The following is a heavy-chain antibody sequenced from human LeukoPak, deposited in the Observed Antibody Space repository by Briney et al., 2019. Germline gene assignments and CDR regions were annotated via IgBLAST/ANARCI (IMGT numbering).Heavy chain of an antibody. CDR1: GGSISSYY. V-gene: IGHV4-59*08. D-gene: IGHD5-12*01. CDR3: ARHLYDPSFDP. Sequence: SETLSLTCPVSGGSISSYYWSWIRQPPGKGLEWIGYIYYSGSTNYNPSLKSRVTISVDTSKNQFSLKLSSVTAADTAVYYCARHLYDPSFDPWGQGTLVTVSS. J-gene: IGHJ5*02. CDR2: IYYSGST.